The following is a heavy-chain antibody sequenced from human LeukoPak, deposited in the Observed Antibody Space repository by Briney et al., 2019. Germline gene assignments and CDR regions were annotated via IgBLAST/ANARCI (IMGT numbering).Heavy chain of an antibody. CDR2: IHTSGST. V-gene: IGHV4-4*07. J-gene: IGHJ4*02. CDR1: GGSISNYH. D-gene: IGHD6-19*01. Sequence: SETLSLTCTVSGGSISNYHWSWIRQPAGKGLEWIGQIHTSGSTNYNPPLKSRVTMSIDTPENQVSLTIRSVTAADTAIYYCARRDISTGWSFDYWGQGTLVTVSP. CDR3: ARRDISTGWSFDY.